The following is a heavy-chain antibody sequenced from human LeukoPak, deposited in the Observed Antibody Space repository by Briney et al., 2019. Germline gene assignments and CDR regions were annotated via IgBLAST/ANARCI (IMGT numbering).Heavy chain of an antibody. J-gene: IGHJ4*02. CDR3: ARDLRGVIWYFDY. CDR2: INPNSGGT. CDR1: GYTYTGYY. D-gene: IGHD3-10*01. Sequence: GASVKVSCKASGYTYTGYYMHWVRQDPGQGLEWMGWINPNSGGTNYAQKFQGRVTMTRDTSISTAYMELSRLRSDDTAVYYCARDLRGVIWYFDYWGQGTLVTVSS. V-gene: IGHV1-2*02.